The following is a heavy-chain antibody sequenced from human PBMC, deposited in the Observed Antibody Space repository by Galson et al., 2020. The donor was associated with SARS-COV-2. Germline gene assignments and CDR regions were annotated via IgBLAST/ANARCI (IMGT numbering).Heavy chain of an antibody. CDR3: AREYIAAAGKGFDY. D-gene: IGHD6-13*01. Sequence: GESLKISCAASGFTFSSYGMHWVRQAPGKGLEWVAVIWYDGSNKYYADPVKGRFTISRDNSKNTLYLQMNSLRAKDTAVYYCAREYIAAAGKGFDYWGQGTLVTVSS. J-gene: IGHJ4*02. CDR2: IWYDGSNK. CDR1: GFTFSSYG. V-gene: IGHV3-33*01.